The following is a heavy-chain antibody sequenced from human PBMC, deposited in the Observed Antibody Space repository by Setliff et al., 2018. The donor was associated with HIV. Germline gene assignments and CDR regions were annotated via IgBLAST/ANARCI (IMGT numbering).Heavy chain of an antibody. J-gene: IGHJ4*02. CDR3: ARREGAGKFDY. CDR1: GGSISSNSHY. V-gene: IGHV4-61*05. CDR2: IHNTGST. Sequence: PSETLSLTCTVSGGSISSNSHYWGWIRQSPGKGLEWIGYIHNTGSTDSNPSLKSRVTMSVDTSKNQFSLKLSSVTAADTAVYYCARREGAGKFDYWGQGTLVTVSS.